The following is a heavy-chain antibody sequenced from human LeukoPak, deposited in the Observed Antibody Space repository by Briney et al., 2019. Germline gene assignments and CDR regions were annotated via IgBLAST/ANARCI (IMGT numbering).Heavy chain of an antibody. Sequence: SETLSLTCTVSGDSISSYFWSWIRQPPGKGLEWIGYNSGSTNYNPSLKSRVTILLDRSKNQFSLKLSSVTTADTAVYYCARGRGYGGNYLRSFDIWGQGTMVTVSS. CDR1: GDSISSYF. V-gene: IGHV4-59*08. D-gene: IGHD1-26*01. J-gene: IGHJ3*02. CDR3: ARGRGYGGNYLRSFDI. CDR2: NSGST.